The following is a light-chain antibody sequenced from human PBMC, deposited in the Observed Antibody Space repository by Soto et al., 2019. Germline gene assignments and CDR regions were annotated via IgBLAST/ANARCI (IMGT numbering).Light chain of an antibody. Sequence: AIRMTQSPSSFSASTGDRVTITCRASQGISSYLAWYQQKPGKAPKLLIYAASTLQSGVPSRFSGSGSGTDFTLTISCLQSEDFAVYYCHQYNNWPYTFGQGTKLEIK. V-gene: IGKV1-8*01. CDR2: AAS. CDR1: QGISSY. J-gene: IGKJ2*01. CDR3: HQYNNWPYT.